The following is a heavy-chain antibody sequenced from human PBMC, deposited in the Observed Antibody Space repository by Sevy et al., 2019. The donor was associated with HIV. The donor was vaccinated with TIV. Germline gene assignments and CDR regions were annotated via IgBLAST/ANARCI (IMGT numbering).Heavy chain of an antibody. J-gene: IGHJ4*02. CDR2: IGGSGGST. CDR3: AGRGSGTSPRPFDY. V-gene: IGHV3-23*01. D-gene: IGHD3-10*01. Sequence: AGSLRLSCAASGFTFSSYAMSWVRQAPGKELEWVSAIGGSGGSTYYADSVKGRFTISRDNSKNTLYLQMNSLRAEDTAVYYCAGRGSGTSPRPFDYWGQGTLVTVSS. CDR1: GFTFSSYA.